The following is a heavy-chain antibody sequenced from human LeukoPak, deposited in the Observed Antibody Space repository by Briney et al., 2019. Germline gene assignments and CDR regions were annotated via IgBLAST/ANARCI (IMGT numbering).Heavy chain of an antibody. Sequence: ASVKVSCKASGYTFTSYDINWVRQATGQGLEWRGWMNPNSGNTGYAQKFQGRVTITRNTSISTAYMELSSLRSEDTAVYYCARGRWELYYYYYMDVWGKGTTVTVSS. CDR2: MNPNSGNT. CDR3: ARGRWELYYYYYMDV. CDR1: GYTFTSYD. J-gene: IGHJ6*03. V-gene: IGHV1-8*03. D-gene: IGHD1-26*01.